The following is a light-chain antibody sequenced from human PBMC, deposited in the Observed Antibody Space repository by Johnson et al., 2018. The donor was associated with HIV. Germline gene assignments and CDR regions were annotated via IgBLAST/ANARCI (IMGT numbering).Light chain of an antibody. CDR1: NSNIGSNT. Sequence: QSVLTQAPSASGTPGQRVSISCSGSNSNIGSNTVNWYQRLPGTAPKLLIYWNNQRPSGVPARFSGSKSDTSASLAISGLQAEDEADYYCAAWDDSLNGYVFGTGTKVTVL. CDR2: WNN. J-gene: IGLJ1*01. V-gene: IGLV1-44*01. CDR3: AAWDDSLNGYV.